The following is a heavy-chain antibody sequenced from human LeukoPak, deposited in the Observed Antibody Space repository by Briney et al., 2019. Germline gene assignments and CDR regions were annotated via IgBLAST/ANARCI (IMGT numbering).Heavy chain of an antibody. V-gene: IGHV4-39*02. CDR3: ARLTHSYYSDTSGYYPYYYMDV. CDR2: INYSGST. J-gene: IGHJ6*03. D-gene: IGHD3-22*01. Sequence: SETLSLTCSVSGASISSSDYYWGWIRQPPGKGLEWIGRINYSGSTYYNPSLKSRVTISVDTSKNHFSLSLTSMTAADTAVYYCARLTHSYYSDTSGYYPYYYMDVWGKGTTVTVSS. CDR1: GASISSSDYY.